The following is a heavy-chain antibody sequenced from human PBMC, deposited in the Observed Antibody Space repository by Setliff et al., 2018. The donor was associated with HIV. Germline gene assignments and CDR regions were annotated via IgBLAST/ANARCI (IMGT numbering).Heavy chain of an antibody. J-gene: IGHJ4*02. V-gene: IGHV4-61*09. Sequence: PSETLSLTCTVSGGSITSGSDYWSWIRQPAGEGLEWIGHIHVSGTTNYNPSLKSRVTISIDTSKHQFSLKLTSVTAADTAVYYCARDHTSGSLDFWGQGTLVTVSS. CDR3: ARDHTSGSLDF. CDR2: IHVSGTT. CDR1: GGSITSGSDY. D-gene: IGHD3-10*01.